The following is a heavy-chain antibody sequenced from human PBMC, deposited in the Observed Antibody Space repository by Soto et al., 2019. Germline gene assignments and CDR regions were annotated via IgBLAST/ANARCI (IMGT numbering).Heavy chain of an antibody. J-gene: IGHJ4*02. V-gene: IGHV3-23*01. CDR2: ITSSGSRT. CDR1: GFNFRNSP. CDR3: AKVRSYYDSSGFSDY. D-gene: IGHD3-22*01. Sequence: PGGSLRLSCAASGFNFRNSPMTWVRQAPGQGLEYVSSITSSGSRTYYADSVKGRFTISRDNSKNTLYLEMNTLRADDTAVYYCAKVRSYYDSSGFSDYWGQGALVTVSS.